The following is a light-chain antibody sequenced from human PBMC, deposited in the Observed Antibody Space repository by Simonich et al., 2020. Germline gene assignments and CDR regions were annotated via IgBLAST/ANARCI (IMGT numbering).Light chain of an antibody. Sequence: QSALTQPASVSGSPGQSITISCTGTSSDVGRYNLVSWYQQPPGKAPKLMIYEGSKRPSGVSNRFSGSKSGNTASLTISGRQAEDEAEYYCCSYAGSSTWVFGGGTKLTVL. J-gene: IGLJ3*02. CDR1: SSDVGRYNL. CDR3: CSYAGSSTWV. V-gene: IGLV2-23*01. CDR2: EGS.